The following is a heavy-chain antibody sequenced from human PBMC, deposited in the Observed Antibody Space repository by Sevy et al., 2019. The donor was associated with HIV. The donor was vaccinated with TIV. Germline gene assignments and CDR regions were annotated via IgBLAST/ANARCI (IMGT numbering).Heavy chain of an antibody. CDR3: ARGKDGGSSWYYAFDI. Sequence: ASVKVSCKASGGTFSSYAISWVRQAPGQGLEWMGGIIPIFGTANYAQKFQGRVTITADESTSTAYMELSSLRSEDTAVYYCARGKDGGSSWYYAFDIWGQGTMVTVSS. J-gene: IGHJ3*02. D-gene: IGHD6-13*01. CDR2: IIPIFGTA. V-gene: IGHV1-69*13. CDR1: GGTFSSYA.